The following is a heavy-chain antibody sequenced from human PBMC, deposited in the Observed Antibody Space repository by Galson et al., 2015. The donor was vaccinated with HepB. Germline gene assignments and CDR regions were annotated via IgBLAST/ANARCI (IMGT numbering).Heavy chain of an antibody. D-gene: IGHD2-15*01. V-gene: IGHV1-46*03. CDR1: GYTFTSYY. J-gene: IGHJ6*02. CDR2: INPSGGST. Sequence: SVKVSCKASGYTFTSYYMHWVRQAPGQGLEWMGIINPSGGSTSYAQKFQGRVTMTRDTSTSTVYMELSSLRSEDTAVCYCARAVVEVYGMDVWGQGTTVTVSS. CDR3: ARAVVEVYGMDV.